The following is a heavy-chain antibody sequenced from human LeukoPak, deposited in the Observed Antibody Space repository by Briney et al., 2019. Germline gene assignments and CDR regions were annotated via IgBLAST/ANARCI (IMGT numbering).Heavy chain of an antibody. CDR1: GGSFSGYY. J-gene: IGHJ4*02. CDR2: INHSGST. CDR3: ARGSGWYGERDY. D-gene: IGHD6-19*01. V-gene: IGHV4-34*01. Sequence: PSETLSLTCAVYGGSFSGYYWSWIRQPPGKGLEWIGEINHSGSTNYNPSLKSRVTISVDKSKNQFSLKLSSVTAADTAVYYCARGSGWYGERDYWGQGTLVTVSS.